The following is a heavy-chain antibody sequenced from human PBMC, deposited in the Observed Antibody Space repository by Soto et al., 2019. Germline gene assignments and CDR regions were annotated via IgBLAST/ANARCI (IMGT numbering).Heavy chain of an antibody. J-gene: IGHJ4*02. D-gene: IGHD1-26*01. CDR3: ARSPPSGSDFSYFDY. Sequence: SETLSLPCPVSGCSISSYYWSWIRQPPGKGLEWIGYIYYSGSTNYNPSLKSRVTISVDTSKTQFSLKLRSVTAADTAVYYCARSPPSGSDFSYFDYWGQGTLVTVSS. V-gene: IGHV4-59*01. CDR2: IYYSGST. CDR1: GCSISSYY.